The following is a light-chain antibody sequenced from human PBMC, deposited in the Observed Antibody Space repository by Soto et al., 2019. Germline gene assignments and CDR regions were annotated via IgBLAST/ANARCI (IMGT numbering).Light chain of an antibody. CDR2: KVS. V-gene: IGKV2-30*01. CDR1: QCLVYSDGIAY. J-gene: IGKJ5*01. Sequence: DVVMTQSPLSLPVTLGQPASISFRSHQCLVYSDGIAYFSWFQQRPGRSPRRLIYKVSNRDSGVPARFSGSGSGTDFALKISRVEADDVGVYYCMQATHWPITFGQGTLLEIK. CDR3: MQATHWPIT.